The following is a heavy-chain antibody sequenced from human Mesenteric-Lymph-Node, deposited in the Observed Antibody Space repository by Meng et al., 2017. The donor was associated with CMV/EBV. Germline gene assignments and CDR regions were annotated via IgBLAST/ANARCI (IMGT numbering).Heavy chain of an antibody. Sequence: SETLSLTCTVSGGSLSGGSYYWSWLRQHPGKGLEWIGYIYYSGSTDYNPSLKSRVTISLDTSKNQFSLKLSSVTAADTAVYYCARDLGGYWGQGTLVTVSS. CDR3: ARDLGGY. J-gene: IGHJ4*02. CDR2: IYYSGST. D-gene: IGHD3-16*01. CDR1: GGSLSGGSYY. V-gene: IGHV4-31*03.